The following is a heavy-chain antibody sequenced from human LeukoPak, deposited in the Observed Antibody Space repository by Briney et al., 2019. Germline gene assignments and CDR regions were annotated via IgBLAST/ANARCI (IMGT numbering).Heavy chain of an antibody. J-gene: IGHJ6*02. CDR3: ARDLARWELKGYYYYYGMDV. D-gene: IGHD1-26*01. CDR1: GFTFSSYW. V-gene: IGHV3-74*01. CDR2: INSDGSST. Sequence: GGSLRLSCAASGFTFSSYWMHWVRQAPGKGLVWVSRINSDGSSTSYADSVKGRFTISRDNAKNTLYLQMNSLRAEDTAVYYCARDLARWELKGYYYYYGMDVWGQGTTVTVSS.